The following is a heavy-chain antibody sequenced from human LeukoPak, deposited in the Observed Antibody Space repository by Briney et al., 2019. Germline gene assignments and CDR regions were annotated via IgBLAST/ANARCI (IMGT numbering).Heavy chain of an antibody. Sequence: PGGSLRLSCAASGFTFSSYWMSWVRQAPGKGLEWVANIKQDGSGKYYVDSVKGRFTISRDNAKNSLYLQMNSLRAEDTAVYYCAKDLDTHDAFDIWGQGTMVTVSS. CDR2: IKQDGSGK. V-gene: IGHV3-7*01. CDR3: AKDLDTHDAFDI. CDR1: GFTFSSYW. D-gene: IGHD2-2*02. J-gene: IGHJ3*02.